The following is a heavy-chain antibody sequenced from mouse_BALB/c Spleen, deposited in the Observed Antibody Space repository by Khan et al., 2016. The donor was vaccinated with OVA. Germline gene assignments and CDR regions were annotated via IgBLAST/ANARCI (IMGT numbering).Heavy chain of an antibody. J-gene: IGHJ4*01. CDR3: ASELGRYYALDY. V-gene: IGHV3-2*02. CDR1: GYSITSDYA. CDR2: ISYSGST. Sequence: EVQLQESGPGLVKPSQSLSLTCTVTGYSITSDYAWNWIRQFPGNTLEWMGYISYSGSTTYNPSLKSRISITRDTSKDQFSLQLKSVTSEDTATYYCASELGRYYALDYWGQGTSVTVSA.